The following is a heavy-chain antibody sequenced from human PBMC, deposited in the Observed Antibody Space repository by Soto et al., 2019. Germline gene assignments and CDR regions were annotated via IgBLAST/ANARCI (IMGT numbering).Heavy chain of an antibody. Sequence: GSLRLSCAASGFTFSSYGMHWVRQAPGKGLEWVAVISYDGSNKYYADSVKGRFTISRDNSKNTLYLQMNSLRAEDTAVYYCAKDLATVTEYYYYYGMDVWGQGTTVTV. CDR1: GFTFSSYG. J-gene: IGHJ6*02. V-gene: IGHV3-30*18. CDR3: AKDLATVTEYYYYYGMDV. CDR2: ISYDGSNK. D-gene: IGHD4-17*01.